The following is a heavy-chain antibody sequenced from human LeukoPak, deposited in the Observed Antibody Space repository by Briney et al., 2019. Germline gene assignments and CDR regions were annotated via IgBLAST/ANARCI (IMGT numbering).Heavy chain of an antibody. J-gene: IGHJ4*02. D-gene: IGHD1-26*01. V-gene: IGHV4-39*01. CDR3: ARRGVGASPFDF. CDR2: IYHSGDT. Sequence: SETLSLTCTVSGDSIDSSTYFWGWIRQSPGKGLEWIATIYHSGDTFYTPSLQSRVIISVDIIKNQFSLKVNSVTAADTAVYYCARRGVGASPFDFWGQGTLVTVS. CDR1: GDSIDSSTYF.